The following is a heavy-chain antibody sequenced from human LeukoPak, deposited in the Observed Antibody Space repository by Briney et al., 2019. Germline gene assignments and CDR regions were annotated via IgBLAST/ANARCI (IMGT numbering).Heavy chain of an antibody. CDR2: IYPGDSDT. J-gene: IGHJ4*02. Sequence: GESLKISCKGSGYIFTSYWIGWVRQMPGKGLEWMGIIYPGDSDTRYSPSFQGQVTISADKSISTAYLQWSSLKASDTAMYYCARRRGHYRGGDCYFDYWGQGTLVTVSS. D-gene: IGHD2-21*01. CDR3: ARRRGHYRGGDCYFDY. V-gene: IGHV5-51*01. CDR1: GYIFTSYW.